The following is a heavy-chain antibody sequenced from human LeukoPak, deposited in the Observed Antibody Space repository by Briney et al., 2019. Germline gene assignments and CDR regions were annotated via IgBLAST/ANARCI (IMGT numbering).Heavy chain of an antibody. CDR2: MNPNSGNT. J-gene: IGHJ4*02. CDR1: GHTFTSYD. Sequence: GASVKVSCKASGHTFTSYDINWVRQATGQGLEWMGWMNPNSGNTGYAQKFQGRVTMTRNTSISTAYMELSSLRSEDTAVYYCARGPPREIVLMVYAISYDYWGQGTLVTVSS. D-gene: IGHD2-8*01. V-gene: IGHV1-8*01. CDR3: ARGPPREIVLMVYAISYDY.